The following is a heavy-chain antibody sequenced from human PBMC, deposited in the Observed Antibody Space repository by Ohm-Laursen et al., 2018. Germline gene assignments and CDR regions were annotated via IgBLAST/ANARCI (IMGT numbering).Heavy chain of an antibody. D-gene: IGHD1-26*01. CDR1: GFTFSNAW. V-gene: IGHV3-15*01. CDR3: TTSGSYYVSAFDI. J-gene: IGHJ3*02. CDR2: IKSKTDGGTT. Sequence: SLRLSCTASGFTFSNAWMSWVRQAPGKGLEWVGRIKSKTDGGTTDYAAPVKGRFTISRDDSKNTLYLQMNSLKTEDTAVYYCTTSGSYYVSAFDIWGQGTMVTVSS.